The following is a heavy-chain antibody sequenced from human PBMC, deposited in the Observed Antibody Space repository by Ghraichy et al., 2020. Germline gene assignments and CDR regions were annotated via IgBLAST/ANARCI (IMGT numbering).Heavy chain of an antibody. CDR1: GFTFSSYS. V-gene: IGHV3-21*01. J-gene: IGHJ4*02. D-gene: IGHD1-26*01. CDR3: ARENSESFNFDY. Sequence: GGSLRLSCAASGFTFSSYSMNWVRQAPGKGLEWVSSISSSSRFIYYADSVKGRFTTSRDNAKNSLYLQMNSLRAEDTAVYYCARENSESFNFDYWGQGTLVTVSS. CDR2: ISSSSRFI.